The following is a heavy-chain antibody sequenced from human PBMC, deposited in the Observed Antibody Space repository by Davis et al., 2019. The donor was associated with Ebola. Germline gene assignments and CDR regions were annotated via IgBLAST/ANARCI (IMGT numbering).Heavy chain of an antibody. CDR2: IYYSGST. CDR3: AGFPEYPASSGMDV. CDR1: GGSISSYY. J-gene: IGHJ6*02. V-gene: IGHV4-59*08. Sequence: SETLSLTCTVSGGSISSYYWSWIRQPPGKGLEWIGYIYYSGSTNYNPSLKSRVTISVDTSKNQFSLKLSSVTAADTAVYYCAGFPEYPASSGMDVWGQGTTVTVSS. D-gene: IGHD1-14*01.